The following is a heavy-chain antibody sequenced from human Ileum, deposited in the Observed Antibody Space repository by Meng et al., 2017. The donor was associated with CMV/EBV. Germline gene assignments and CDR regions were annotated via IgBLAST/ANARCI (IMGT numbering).Heavy chain of an antibody. D-gene: IGHD2-21*02. CDR2: INQSGST. V-gene: IGHV4-34*02. CDR1: SEAFNGYY. J-gene: IGHJ4*02. Sequence: QVQLQKGGPALLKPPETLSLTCAVYSEAFNGYYWSWIRQPPGKGLEWIGEINQSGSTTYNPSLKSRVTMSVDTYRKQFSLKLTSVTAADSAMYYCARGDYQRILFVVTPTPYFDYWSQGTLVTVSS. CDR3: ARGDYQRILFVVTPTPYFDY.